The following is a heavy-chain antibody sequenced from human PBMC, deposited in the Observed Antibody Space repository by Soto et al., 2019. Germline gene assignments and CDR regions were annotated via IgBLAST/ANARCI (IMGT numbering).Heavy chain of an antibody. V-gene: IGHV1-8*01. Sequence: QVQLVQSGAEVKKPGASVKVSCKASGYTFTSYDINWVRQATGQGLEWMGWMNPNSGNTGYAQKFQGRVTMTRNTSXXTAYMELSSLRSEDTAVYYCARRWYSKYADNWFDPWGQGTLVTVSS. CDR2: MNPNSGNT. CDR3: ARRWYSKYADNWFDP. J-gene: IGHJ5*02. CDR1: GYTFTSYD. D-gene: IGHD4-4*01.